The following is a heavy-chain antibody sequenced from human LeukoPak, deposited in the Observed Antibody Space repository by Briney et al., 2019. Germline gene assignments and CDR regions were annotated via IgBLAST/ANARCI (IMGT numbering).Heavy chain of an antibody. CDR2: IYYSGST. Sequence: PSETLSLTCTVSGGSIGSYYWSWIRQPPGKGLEWIGYIYYSGSTNYNPSLKSRVTISVDTSKNQFSLKLSSVTAADTAVYYCARHGDWNYVAAFDIWAKGQWSPSLQ. CDR1: GGSIGSYY. V-gene: IGHV4-59*08. D-gene: IGHD1-7*01. J-gene: IGHJ3*02. CDR3: ARHGDWNYVAAFDI.